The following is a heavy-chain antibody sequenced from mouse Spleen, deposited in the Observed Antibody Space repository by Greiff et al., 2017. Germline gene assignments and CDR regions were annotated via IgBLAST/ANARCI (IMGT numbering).Heavy chain of an antibody. CDR3: ASDGNYDFFDY. CDR1: GYSITSGYY. Sequence: EVKLQESGPGLVKPSQSLSLTCSVTGYSITSGYYWNWIRQFPGNKLEWMGYISYDGSNNYNPSLKNRISITRDTSKNQFFLKLNSVTTEDTATYYCASDGNYDFFDYWGQGTTLTVSS. J-gene: IGHJ2*01. V-gene: IGHV3-6*02. CDR2: ISYDGSN. D-gene: IGHD2-1*01.